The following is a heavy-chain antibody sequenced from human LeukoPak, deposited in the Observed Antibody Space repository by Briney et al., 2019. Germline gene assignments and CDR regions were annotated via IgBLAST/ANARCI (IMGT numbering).Heavy chain of an antibody. CDR1: GVSISSGGYY. D-gene: IGHD5-12*01. CDR2: IYYSGST. J-gene: IGHJ5*02. CDR3: ARTYSGYDSLWFDP. V-gene: IGHV4-31*03. Sequence: SQTLSLTCTVSGVSISSGGYYWSWIRQHPGKGLGWIGYIYYSGSTYYNPSLKSRVTISVDTSKNQFSLKLSSVTAADTAVYYCARTYSGYDSLWFDPWGQGTLVTVSS.